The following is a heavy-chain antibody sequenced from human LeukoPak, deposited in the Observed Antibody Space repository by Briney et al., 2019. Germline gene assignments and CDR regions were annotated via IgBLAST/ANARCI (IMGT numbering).Heavy chain of an antibody. CDR1: GXTFSSYE. Sequence: PGGSLRLSCAASGXTFSSYEMNWVRQAPGKGLEWASYISSSGSTVYYADSVKGRFTISRDNSKNTLYLQMNSLRAEDTAVYYCAKDHYDILTGYYGGSVSWGQGTLVTVSS. CDR3: AKDHYDILTGYYGGSVS. J-gene: IGHJ5*02. CDR2: ISSSGSTV. D-gene: IGHD3-9*01. V-gene: IGHV3-48*03.